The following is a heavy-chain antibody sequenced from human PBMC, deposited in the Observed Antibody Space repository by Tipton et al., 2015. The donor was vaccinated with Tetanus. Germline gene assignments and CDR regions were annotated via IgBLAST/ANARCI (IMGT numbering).Heavy chain of an antibody. CDR1: GFSFRDFG. CDR3: TRRGEARANWFDS. V-gene: IGHV3-48*02. Sequence: GSLRLSCAGSGFSFRDFGMNRVRQAPGKGLEWISYISYSSTSIYYADSVKGRFAVSRDNAKNSLYLQMNTLRDDDTAVYYCTRRGEARANWFDSWGQGTLVTVSS. J-gene: IGHJ5*01. CDR2: ISYSSTSI.